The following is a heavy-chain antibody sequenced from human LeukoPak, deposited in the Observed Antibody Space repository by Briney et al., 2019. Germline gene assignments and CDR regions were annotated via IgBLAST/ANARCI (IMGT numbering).Heavy chain of an antibody. CDR1: GSTFSSYA. D-gene: IGHD3-10*01. CDR2: ISGGVGST. CDR3: AKFTIPVTYGSGSLDTHFQH. Sequence: GGSLRLSWAVSGSTFSSYATSWVRHSPGKGLEWVSGISGGVGSTYYADSVKGRLTTCTDNSKNTPYLQMTRLRAEDTAVYYCAKFTIPVTYGSGSLDTHFQHWGQGTLVTVSS. V-gene: IGHV3-23*01. J-gene: IGHJ1*01.